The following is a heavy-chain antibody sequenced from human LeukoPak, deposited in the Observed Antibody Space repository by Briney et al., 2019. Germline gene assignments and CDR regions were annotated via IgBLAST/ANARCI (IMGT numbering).Heavy chain of an antibody. V-gene: IGHV1-69*05. J-gene: IGHJ4*02. Sequence: GASVKVSCKASGGTFSSYAISWVRQAPGQGLEWMGRIIPIFGTANYAQKFQGRVTITTDESTSTAYMELSSLRSEDTAVYYCARDRYSYGYFDYGGQGTLVTVSS. CDR2: IIPIFGTA. CDR1: GGTFSSYA. D-gene: IGHD5-18*01. CDR3: ARDRYSYGYFDY.